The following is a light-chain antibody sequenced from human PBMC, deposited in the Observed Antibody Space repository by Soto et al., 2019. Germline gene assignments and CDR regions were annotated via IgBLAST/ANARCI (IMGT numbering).Light chain of an antibody. J-gene: IGKJ1*01. CDR3: QQYNNWPPWT. V-gene: IGKV3-15*01. Sequence: EIVMTQSPATLSVSPGERATLSCRASQSVSSNLAWYQQKPGQAPRLLIYGASTRATGIPARFSGSGSGTEFTLTISRLPSEDFAVYSCQQYNNWPPWTFGQGTKVEIK. CDR2: GAS. CDR1: QSVSSN.